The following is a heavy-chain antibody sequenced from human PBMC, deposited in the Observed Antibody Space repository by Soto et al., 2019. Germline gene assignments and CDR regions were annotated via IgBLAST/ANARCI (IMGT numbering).Heavy chain of an antibody. V-gene: IGHV4-59*08. J-gene: IGHJ4*02. CDR1: GGTVSSWY. Sequence: QVQLQESGPGLVKPSETLSLTCTVSGGTVSSWYWSWIRQPPGKGLEWIGYIYYSGSTNCNPSLKRRVTIAVDTSNNQSSLKLSSVTAADTAVYYCARRYGSAIDYWGQGTLVTVSS. D-gene: IGHD1-26*01. CDR2: IYYSGST. CDR3: ARRYGSAIDY.